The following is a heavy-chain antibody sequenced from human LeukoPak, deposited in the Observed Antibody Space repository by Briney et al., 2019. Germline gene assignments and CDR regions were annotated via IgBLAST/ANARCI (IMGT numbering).Heavy chain of an antibody. D-gene: IGHD1-26*01. CDR1: GFTFSSYA. Sequence: GGSLRLSCAASGFTFSSYAMSWVRQAPGKGLEWASTISGSGGSTSYADSVKGRFTISRDNSKNTLYLQMNSLRAEDTAVYYCAKRIVEATLRSFFDPWGQGILVTVSS. CDR2: ISGSGGST. V-gene: IGHV3-23*01. CDR3: AKRIVEATLRSFFDP. J-gene: IGHJ5*02.